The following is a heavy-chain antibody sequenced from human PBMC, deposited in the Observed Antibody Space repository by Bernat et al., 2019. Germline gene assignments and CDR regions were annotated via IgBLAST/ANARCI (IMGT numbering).Heavy chain of an antibody. CDR3: ARADYYSDSSGNLHPRGFDP. Sequence: EVQLVESGGGLVQPGGSLRLSCAASGFTFSSYDMHWVRQATGKGLEWVSAIGTAGDTYYPGSVKGRFTISRENAKNSLYLQMNSLRAGDTAVYYCARADYYSDSSGNLHPRGFDPWGQGTLVTVSS. J-gene: IGHJ5*02. CDR1: GFTFSSYD. V-gene: IGHV3-13*04. CDR2: IGTAGDT. D-gene: IGHD3-22*01.